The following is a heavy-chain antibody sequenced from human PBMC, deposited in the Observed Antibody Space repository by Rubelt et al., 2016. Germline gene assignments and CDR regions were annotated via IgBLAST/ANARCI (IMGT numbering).Heavy chain of an antibody. J-gene: IGHJ2*01. CDR1: GGTFSSYA. CDR3: ARDRIRIAARQGWYFDL. V-gene: IGHV1-69*04. Sequence: QVQLVQSGAEVKKPGSSVKVSCKASGGTFSSYAISWVRQAPGQGLEWMGRIIPILGIANYAQKFQGRVTITADKSTSTACMELRSLRSDDTAVYYCARDRIRIAARQGWYFDLWGRGTLVTVSS. CDR2: IIPILGIA. D-gene: IGHD6-6*01.